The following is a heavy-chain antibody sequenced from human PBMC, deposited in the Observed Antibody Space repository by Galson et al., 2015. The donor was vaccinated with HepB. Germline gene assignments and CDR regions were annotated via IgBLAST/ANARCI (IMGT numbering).Heavy chain of an antibody. Sequence: SLRLSCAASGLTFSNSAMSWVRQAPGKGLEWVSAISGSGGSTYYADSVKGRFTNSRDNSRNTLYLQMNRLTAEDTVIYYCAKEYGMGAVGGFTFDFFDYWGQGTLVTVSS. J-gene: IGHJ4*02. CDR3: AKEYGMGAVGGFTFDFFDY. D-gene: IGHD6-19*01. CDR1: GLTFSNSA. V-gene: IGHV3-23*01. CDR2: ISGSGGST.